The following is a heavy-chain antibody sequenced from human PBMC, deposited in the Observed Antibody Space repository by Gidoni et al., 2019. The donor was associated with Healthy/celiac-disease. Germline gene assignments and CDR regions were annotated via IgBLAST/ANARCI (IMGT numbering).Heavy chain of an antibody. D-gene: IGHD3-22*01. CDR2: IYYSGST. CDR3: ARSATYYYDSSGYWDY. CDR1: GGSISSGGYY. Sequence: QVQLQESCPRLVKPSQTLSLPCTVSGGSISSGGYYWSWIRQHPGKGLEWIGYIYYSGSTYYNPSLKSRVTISVDTSKNQFSLKLSSVTAADTAVYYCARSATYYYDSSGYWDYWGQGTLVTVSS. V-gene: IGHV4-31*03. J-gene: IGHJ4*02.